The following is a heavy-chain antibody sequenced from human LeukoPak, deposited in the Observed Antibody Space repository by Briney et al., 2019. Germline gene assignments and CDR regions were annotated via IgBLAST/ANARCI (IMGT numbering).Heavy chain of an antibody. J-gene: IGHJ4*02. CDR2: IYHGGST. CDR3: ASVRYYGSYFFDY. D-gene: IGHD3-10*01. CDR1: GGSISSSSYY. Sequence: PSETLSLTCSVSGGSISSSSYYWGCIRQPPGKGLEWIGNIYHGGSTYYNPSLKSRVTMSVDTSKNQFSLQLSSVTTADTAVYYCASVRYYGSYFFDYWGQETLVTVSS. V-gene: IGHV4-39*01.